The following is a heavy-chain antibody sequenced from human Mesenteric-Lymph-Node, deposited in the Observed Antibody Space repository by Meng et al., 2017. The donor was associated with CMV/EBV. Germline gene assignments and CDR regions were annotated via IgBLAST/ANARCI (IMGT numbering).Heavy chain of an antibody. CDR3: ARVPTAIVVVPAAVGLDY. CDR1: TFTSYG. J-gene: IGHJ4*02. CDR2: ISAYNGNT. V-gene: IGHV1-18*01. D-gene: IGHD2-2*01. Sequence: TFTSYGSSWVRQAPGQGLEWMGWISAYNGNTNYAQKLQGRVTMTTDTSTSTAYMELRSLRSDDTAVYYCARVPTAIVVVPAAVGLDYWGQGTLVTVSS.